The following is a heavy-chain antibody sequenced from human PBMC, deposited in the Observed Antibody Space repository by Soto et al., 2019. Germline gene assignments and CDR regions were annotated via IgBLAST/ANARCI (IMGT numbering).Heavy chain of an antibody. D-gene: IGHD6-19*01. V-gene: IGHV3-30*18. CDR3: AKDVTVAGAPFYNTGLDV. CDR1: GFDFSYYG. Sequence: QVQLVQSGGGLVQPGRSLRLSCAASGFDFSYYGLHWVRQTRGKGLEWVAFITYEGSYTDHLDSVKGRFTASRDNANNMLYLQMDSLRPEATAVYYCAKDVTVAGAPFYNTGLDVWGQGTTVTVSS. CDR2: ITYEGSYT. J-gene: IGHJ6*02.